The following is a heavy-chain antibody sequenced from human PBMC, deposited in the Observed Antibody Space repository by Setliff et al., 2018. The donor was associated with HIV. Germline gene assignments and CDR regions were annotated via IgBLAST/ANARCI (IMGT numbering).Heavy chain of an antibody. CDR1: GFTFSSYA. Sequence: GGSLRLSCAASGFTFSSYAMHWVRQAPGKGLEWVAVISYDGTNKYYADSVKGRFTISRDNSKNTLYLQMNSLRAEDTAVYYCAKLGVAGDYYYYYMDVWGKGTTVTVSS. V-gene: IGHV3-30*04. CDR3: AKLGVAGDYYYYYMDV. J-gene: IGHJ6*03. D-gene: IGHD6-13*01. CDR2: ISYDGTNK.